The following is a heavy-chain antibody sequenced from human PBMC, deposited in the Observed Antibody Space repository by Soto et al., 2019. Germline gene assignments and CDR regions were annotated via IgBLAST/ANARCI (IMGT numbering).Heavy chain of an antibody. V-gene: IGHV5-51*01. CDR2: ICPGDSDT. CDR1: GYNFTNYW. D-gene: IGHD2-2*01. Sequence: GESLKISCKGSGYNFTNYWIGWVRQMPGKGLEWMGIICPGDSDTRYSPSFQGQVTISADNSISTAYLQWSSLKASDTAMYYCERRTVWTLVPAGQGMDVWGQGTTVTVSS. J-gene: IGHJ6*02. CDR3: ERRTVWTLVPAGQGMDV.